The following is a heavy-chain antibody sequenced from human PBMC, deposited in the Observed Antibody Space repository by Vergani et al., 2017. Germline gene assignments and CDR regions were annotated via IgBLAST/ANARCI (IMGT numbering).Heavy chain of an antibody. Sequence: QVQLQESGPGLVKPSETLSLTCTVSGGSISSYYWSWIRQPAGKGLEWIGRIYTSGSTNYNPSLKSRVTMSVDTSKNQFSLKLSSVTAADTAVYYCARARCSSTSCYPPLDWFDPWGQGTLVTVSS. CDR1: GGSISSYY. CDR3: ARARCSSTSCYPPLDWFDP. J-gene: IGHJ5*02. CDR2: IYTSGST. V-gene: IGHV4-4*07. D-gene: IGHD2-2*01.